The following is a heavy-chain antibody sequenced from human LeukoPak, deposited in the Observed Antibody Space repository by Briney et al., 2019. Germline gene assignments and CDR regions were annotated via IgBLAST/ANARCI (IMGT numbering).Heavy chain of an antibody. CDR3: ARWPHYYGSGSYAQGDY. D-gene: IGHD3-10*01. J-gene: IGHJ4*02. Sequence: KPSETLSLTCAVYGGSFSGYYWSWIRQPPGKGLEWIGEINHSGSTNYNPSLKSRVTISVDTSKNQFSLKLSSVTAADTAVYYCARWPHYYGSGSYAQGDYWGQGTLGTVSS. CDR1: GGSFSGYY. CDR2: INHSGST. V-gene: IGHV4-34*01.